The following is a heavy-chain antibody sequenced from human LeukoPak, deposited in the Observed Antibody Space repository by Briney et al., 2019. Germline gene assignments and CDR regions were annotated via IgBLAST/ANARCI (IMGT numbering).Heavy chain of an antibody. CDR2: INQDGSEK. V-gene: IGHV3-7*05. CDR3: ARWAY. CDR1: GFTFSSYA. Sequence: GESLRLSCTASGFTFSSYAMTWVRQAPGKGLECVATINQDGSEKDYLDSVNGRFTISRDNAKNSLYLQMNSLRAEDTAVYYCARWAYWGQGTLVSVSS. J-gene: IGHJ4*02.